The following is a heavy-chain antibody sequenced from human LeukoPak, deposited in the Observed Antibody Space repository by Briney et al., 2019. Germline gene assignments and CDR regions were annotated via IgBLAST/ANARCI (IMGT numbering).Heavy chain of an antibody. D-gene: IGHD6-6*01. Sequence: GGSLRLSCAASGFTFSTYGMHWVRQAPGKGLEWGALLGYDRSLKHYAESAKGRFTISRDNSQNTLYLQMNSLRAEDTAVYYCARAGGSNSLYGMDVWGQGTTVTVSS. CDR3: ARAGGSNSLYGMDV. V-gene: IGHV3-33*01. CDR1: GFTFSTYG. J-gene: IGHJ6*02. CDR2: LGYDRSLK.